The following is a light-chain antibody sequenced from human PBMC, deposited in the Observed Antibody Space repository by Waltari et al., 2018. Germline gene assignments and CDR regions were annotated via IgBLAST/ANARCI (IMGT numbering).Light chain of an antibody. J-gene: IGKJ4*01. V-gene: IGKV3-20*01. CDR1: QSVSSIS. Sequence: IVLTQSPDTLSLSPGVRATLSSRASQSVSSISLSWYQQKPGQAPRLLIYGTSSRATGCPDRFRGSGSGTDFTLTISRLEPEDFAVYHCQQYDGSAVTFGGGTKVEIK. CDR2: GTS. CDR3: QQYDGSAVT.